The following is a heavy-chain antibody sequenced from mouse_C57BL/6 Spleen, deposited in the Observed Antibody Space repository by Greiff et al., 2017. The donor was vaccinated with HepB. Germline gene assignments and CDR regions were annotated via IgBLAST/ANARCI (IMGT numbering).Heavy chain of an antibody. D-gene: IGHD1-1*01. Sequence: VQLQQPGAELVKPGASVKLSCKASGYTFTSYWMHWGKQRPGQGLEWIGMIHPNSGSTNYNEKFNSKATLTVDKSSSTAYMQLNSLTSEDSAVYYCAREGLLRFLYFDYWGQGTTLTVSS. CDR3: AREGLLRFLYFDY. V-gene: IGHV1-64*01. CDR2: IHPNSGST. CDR1: GYTFTSYW. J-gene: IGHJ2*01.